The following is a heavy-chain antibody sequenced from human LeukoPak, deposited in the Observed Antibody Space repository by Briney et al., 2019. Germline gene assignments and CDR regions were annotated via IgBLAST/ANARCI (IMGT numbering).Heavy chain of an antibody. J-gene: IGHJ4*02. Sequence: GGSLRLSCAASGFTFSSHSMNWVRQAPGKGLEWLSYISSSSSTIYYADSVKGRFTISRDNANNSLFLQMNSLRGEDTAVYFCAAYSSSWYPFGFDYWGQGSLVTVSS. CDR1: GFTFSSHS. V-gene: IGHV3-48*01. D-gene: IGHD6-13*01. CDR3: AAYSSSWYPFGFDY. CDR2: ISSSSSTI.